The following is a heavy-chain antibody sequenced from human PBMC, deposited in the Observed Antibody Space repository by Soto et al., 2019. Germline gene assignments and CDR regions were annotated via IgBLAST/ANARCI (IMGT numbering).Heavy chain of an antibody. J-gene: IGHJ6*02. D-gene: IGHD1-1*01. V-gene: IGHV4-30-4*01. Sequence: LSLTCTVSGDSISSADYYWSWIRQTPGKGLEWIGHIFYSGTTYYNPSLKSRLTISVDTSKNHFSLRLTSVTAADTAVYYCARGLWVEPELYYYGMDVWGQGTTVTVSS. CDR2: IFYSGTT. CDR3: ARGLWVEPELYYYGMDV. CDR1: GDSISSADYY.